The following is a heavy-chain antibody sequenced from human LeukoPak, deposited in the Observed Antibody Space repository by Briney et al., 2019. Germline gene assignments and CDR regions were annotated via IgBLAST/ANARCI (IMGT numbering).Heavy chain of an antibody. CDR3: ARTLGVGASDY. D-gene: IGHD1-26*01. J-gene: IGHJ4*02. CDR1: GGTFSSYA. Sequence: SSVKVSCKASGGTFSSYAISWVRQAPGQGLERMGRIIPIFGIANYAQKFQGRVTITADKSTSTAYMELSSLRSEDTAVYYCARTLGVGASDYWGQGTLVTVSS. V-gene: IGHV1-69*04. CDR2: IIPIFGIA.